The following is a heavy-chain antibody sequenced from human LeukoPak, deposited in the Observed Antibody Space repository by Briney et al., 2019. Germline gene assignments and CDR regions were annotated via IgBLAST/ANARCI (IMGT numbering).Heavy chain of an antibody. CDR1: GGSVRRGNYY. CDR2: IYTSGTT. CDR3: ARSIAARFDY. J-gene: IGHJ4*02. D-gene: IGHD6-6*01. Sequence: PSQTLSLTCTVSGGSVRRGNYYWTWIRQPAGSGLEWIGRIYTSGTTDYNPSLRTRVTISVDASRNQFSLNLSSVTAADTAVYYCARSIAARFDYWGQGTLVTVSS. V-gene: IGHV4-61*02.